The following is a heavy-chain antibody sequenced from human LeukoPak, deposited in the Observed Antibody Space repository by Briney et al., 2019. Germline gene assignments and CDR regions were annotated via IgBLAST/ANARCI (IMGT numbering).Heavy chain of an antibody. CDR2: INTNTGNP. J-gene: IGHJ6*03. V-gene: IGHV7-4-1*02. CDR1: GYTFTTYA. CDR3: AREMGVIFSYYYMDV. D-gene: IGHD2/OR15-2a*01. Sequence: VASVKVSCKASGYTFTTYAMNWVRQAPGQGLEWMGWINTNTGNPTYAQGFTGRFVFSLDTSVSTAYLQISSLKAEDTAVYYCAREMGVIFSYYYMDVWGKGTTVTVSS.